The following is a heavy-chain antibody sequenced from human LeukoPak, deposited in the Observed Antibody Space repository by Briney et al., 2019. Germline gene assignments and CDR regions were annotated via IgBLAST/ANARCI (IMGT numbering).Heavy chain of an antibody. Sequence: PSETLSLTCSVSGGSITNYYWTWIRQPPGKGLEWIGYIHYSGSTNYNPSLKSRVTISVDTSKNQFSLKLSSVTAADTAVYYCARASVTYYYYYYMDVWGKGTTVTVSS. J-gene: IGHJ6*03. CDR3: ARASVTYYYYYYMDV. CDR2: IHYSGST. V-gene: IGHV4-59*01. CDR1: GGSITNYY. D-gene: IGHD4-11*01.